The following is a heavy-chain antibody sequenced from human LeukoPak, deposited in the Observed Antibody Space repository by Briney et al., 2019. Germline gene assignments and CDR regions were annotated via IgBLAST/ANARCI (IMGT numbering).Heavy chain of an antibody. D-gene: IGHD2-2*01. CDR3: ARIPYCSSTSCFQYYFDY. CDR2: INPNSGGT. CDR1: GYTFTGYY. J-gene: IGHJ4*02. Sequence: ASVKVSCKASGYTFTGYYMHWVRQAPGQGLEWMGWINPNSGGTNYAQKFQGRVTMTRGTSISTAYMELSRLRSDDTAVYYCARIPYCSSTSCFQYYFDYWGQGTLVTVSS. V-gene: IGHV1-2*02.